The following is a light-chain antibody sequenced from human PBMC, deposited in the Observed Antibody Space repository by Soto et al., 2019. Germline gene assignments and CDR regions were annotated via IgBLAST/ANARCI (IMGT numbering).Light chain of an antibody. CDR1: QGIRDE. Sequence: AIQMTQSPSSLSASVGDRVTISCRASQGIRDELGWYQQKPGKDPMLLIYAASSLQSGVPSRFRGSGSGTDFILTISSLQPEDFATYYCLQDYNYLWTFGQGTKVEIK. CDR2: AAS. J-gene: IGKJ1*01. CDR3: LQDYNYLWT. V-gene: IGKV1-6*01.